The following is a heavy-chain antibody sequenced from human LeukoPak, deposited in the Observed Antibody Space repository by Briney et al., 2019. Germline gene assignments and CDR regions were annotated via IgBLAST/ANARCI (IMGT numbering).Heavy chain of an antibody. CDR3: ARGRRGAASGIDPLFDL. J-gene: IGHJ4*02. CDR2: IGTGGDT. CDR1: GFTFRSND. V-gene: IGHV3-13*01. Sequence: GGSLRLSCAASGFTFRSNDMHWVRQATGKRLEWVSAIGTGGDTHYSDSVKGRFTISKENARSSLYLQMNSLRAEDTAVYYCARGRRGAASGIDPLFDLWGQGTLVTVSS. D-gene: IGHD6-13*01.